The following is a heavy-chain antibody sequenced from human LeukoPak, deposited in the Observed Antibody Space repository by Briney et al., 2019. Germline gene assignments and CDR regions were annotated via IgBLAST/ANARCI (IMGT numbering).Heavy chain of an antibody. CDR2: ISGDGGST. CDR1: GFPFDDYA. J-gene: IGHJ4*02. V-gene: IGHV3-43*02. D-gene: IGHD6-19*01. CDR3: AKDLIAVADTPYYFDY. Sequence: QPGGSLRLPCVASGFPFDDYAMHWVRQATGKGVEWVSLISGDGGSTYYADSVKGRFTISRDNSKNSLYLQMNSLRTEDTALYYCAKDLIAVADTPYYFDYWGQGTLVTVSS.